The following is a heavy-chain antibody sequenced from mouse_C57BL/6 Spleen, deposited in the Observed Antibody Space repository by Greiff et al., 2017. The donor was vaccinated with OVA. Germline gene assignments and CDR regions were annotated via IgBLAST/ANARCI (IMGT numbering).Heavy chain of an antibody. CDR3: ASPLTGTAY. Sequence: LQQPGAELVKPGASVKLSCKASGYTFTSYWMQWVKQRPGQGLEWIGEIDPSDSYTNYNQKVKGKATLTVDTSASTAYMQLSSLTSEDSAVYYCASPLTGTAYWGQGTLVTVSA. CDR1: GYTFTSYW. J-gene: IGHJ3*01. V-gene: IGHV1-50*01. CDR2: IDPSDSYT. D-gene: IGHD4-1*01.